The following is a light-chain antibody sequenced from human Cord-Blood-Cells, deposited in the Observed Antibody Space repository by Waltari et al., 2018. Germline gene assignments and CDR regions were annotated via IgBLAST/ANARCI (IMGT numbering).Light chain of an antibody. CDR3: QQYNNWPMYT. CDR1: QSVSSN. J-gene: IGKJ2*01. V-gene: IGKV3-15*01. CDR2: GAS. Sequence: EIVMTQSTATLSVSTGERATLSCRASQSVSSNLAWYQQKPGQAPRLLIYGASTMATGIPARFSGSGSGTEFTLTISSLQSEDFAVYYCQQYNNWPMYTFGQGTKLEIK.